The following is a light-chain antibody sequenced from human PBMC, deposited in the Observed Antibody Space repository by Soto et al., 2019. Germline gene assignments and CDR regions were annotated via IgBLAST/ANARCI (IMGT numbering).Light chain of an antibody. CDR1: SSDVGSYNL. CDR3: CSYAGSISRV. CDR2: EGS. V-gene: IGLV2-23*01. Sequence: QSVLAQPASVSVFPGQSITISCTGTSSDVGSYNLVSWYQQHPGKAPKLMIYEGSKRPSGVSNRFSGSKSGNTASLTISGLQAEDEADYYCCSYAGSISRVFGTGTKVTVL. J-gene: IGLJ1*01.